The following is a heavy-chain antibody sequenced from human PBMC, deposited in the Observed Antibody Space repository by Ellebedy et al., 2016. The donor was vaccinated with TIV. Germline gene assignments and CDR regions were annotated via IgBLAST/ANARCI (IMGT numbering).Heavy chain of an antibody. CDR3: ARDPRGGGDYGDNWFDP. CDR2: IYTDGGT. D-gene: IGHD4-17*01. V-gene: IGHV3-66*01. Sequence: GESLKISCAASGFNVSSSFMSWVRQAPGKGLEWVSVIYTDGGTNYTDSVLGRFDISRDSSKNTLYLQMNSLRADDTAVYYCARDPRGGGDYGDNWFDPWGQGTLVTVSS. J-gene: IGHJ5*02. CDR1: GFNVSSSF.